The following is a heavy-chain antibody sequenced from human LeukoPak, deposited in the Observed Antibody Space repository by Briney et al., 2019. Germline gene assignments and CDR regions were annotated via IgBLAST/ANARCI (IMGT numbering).Heavy chain of an antibody. CDR3: AKGLSGSGDY. J-gene: IGHJ4*02. Sequence: GGSLRLSCAASGFTFSSYGMPWVRQAPGKGLEWVALISYDGSNKYYADSVKGRFTISRDNSKNMLYLQMNSLRGEDTAVYYCAKGLSGSGDYWGQGTLVTVSS. D-gene: IGHD3-10*01. CDR1: GFTFSSYG. V-gene: IGHV3-30*18. CDR2: ISYDGSNK.